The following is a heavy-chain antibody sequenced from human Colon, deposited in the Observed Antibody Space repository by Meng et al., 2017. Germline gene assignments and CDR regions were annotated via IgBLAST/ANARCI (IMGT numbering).Heavy chain of an antibody. V-gene: IGHV1-3*01. CDR2: ISAGNGNT. Sequence: QVQLVQSGAEVKKPGASVKVSCKTSGYTFTRYPIHWVRQAPGLRLEWMGLISAGNGNTKYSQKIQGRVTITRDTSASTSYMEFSGLTSEDTAVYYCARGEEGDTWGQGTLVTVSS. J-gene: IGHJ4*02. CDR3: ARGEEGDT. D-gene: IGHD3-10*01. CDR1: GYTFTRYP.